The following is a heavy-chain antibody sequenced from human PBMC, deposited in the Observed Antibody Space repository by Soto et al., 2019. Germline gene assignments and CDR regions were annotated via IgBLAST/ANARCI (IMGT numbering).Heavy chain of an antibody. CDR3: AKDSHYYGSGRQFDY. CDR2: LTGSGATS. CDR1: GFTFSIYA. Sequence: VQLLESGGGLVQPGGSLRLSCAASGFTFSIYALAWVRQAPGKGLEWVSGLTGSGATSYYTDSVKGRFTISRDNAKNKLYLEMNSRRTEDTAVYFCAKDSHYYGSGRQFDYWGQGTLVTVSS. J-gene: IGHJ4*02. D-gene: IGHD3-10*01. V-gene: IGHV3-23*01.